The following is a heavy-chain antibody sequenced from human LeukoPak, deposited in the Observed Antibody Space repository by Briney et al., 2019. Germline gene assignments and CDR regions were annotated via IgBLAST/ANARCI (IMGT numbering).Heavy chain of an antibody. J-gene: IGHJ6*02. CDR2: IIPILGIA. CDR3: ALGVCSSTSCYFHAPAYGMDV. D-gene: IGHD2-2*01. Sequence: SVKVSCKASGGTFSSYAISWVRQAPGQGLEWMGRIIPILGIANYAQKFQGRVTITADKSTSTAYMELSSLRSEDTAVYYCALGVCSSTSCYFHAPAYGMDVWGQGTTVTVSS. CDR1: GGTFSSYA. V-gene: IGHV1-69*04.